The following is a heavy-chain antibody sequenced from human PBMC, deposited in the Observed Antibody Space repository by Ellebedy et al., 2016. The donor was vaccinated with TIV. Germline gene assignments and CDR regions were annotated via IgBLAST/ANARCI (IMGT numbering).Heavy chain of an antibody. CDR2: VGSDGGNR. V-gene: IGHV3-33*08. Sequence: GESLKISXAGAGFIFSNYGIHWVRQAPGKGLEWVAVVGSDGGNRYYADSVKGRFTISRDNSKNTLYLHMSSLRVEDSAVYYCARGSYFTVTDTSLIDYWGQGTLVTVSS. J-gene: IGHJ4*02. CDR1: GFIFSNYG. D-gene: IGHD2-21*02. CDR3: ARGSYFTVTDTSLIDY.